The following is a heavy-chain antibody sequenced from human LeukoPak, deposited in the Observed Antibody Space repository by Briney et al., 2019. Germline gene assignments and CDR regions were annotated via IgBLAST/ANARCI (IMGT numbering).Heavy chain of an antibody. CDR2: INHSGST. CDR1: GGSFSGYY. V-gene: IGHV4-34*01. CDR3: ERAVAADY. D-gene: IGHD6-19*01. J-gene: IGHJ4*02. Sequence: SETLSLTCAVYGGSFSGYYWSWIRQPPGKGLEWIGEINHSGSTNYNTSLKSRVTISVDTYKNQFSLKLSSVTAADTAVYYCERAVAADYWGQGTLVTVSS.